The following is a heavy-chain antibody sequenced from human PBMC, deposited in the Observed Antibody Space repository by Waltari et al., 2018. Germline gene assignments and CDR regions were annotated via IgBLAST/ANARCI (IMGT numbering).Heavy chain of an antibody. J-gene: IGHJ4*02. Sequence: QVQLQESGPGLVKPSETLSLTCAVSGYSMSSVSSDSYWGWIRQPPGKGLEWIGSVYPSGSTSYNPSLTSRVTISVDTSKNQFSLKLNSVTAADTAVYYCVLMAGYCGQGTLVTVSS. CDR1: GYSMSSVSSDSY. CDR3: VLMAGY. V-gene: IGHV4-38-2*01. D-gene: IGHD6-19*01. CDR2: VYPSGST.